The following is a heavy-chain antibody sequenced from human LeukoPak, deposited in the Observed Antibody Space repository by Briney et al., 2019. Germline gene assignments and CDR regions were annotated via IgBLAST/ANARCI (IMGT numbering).Heavy chain of an antibody. D-gene: IGHD3-3*01. CDR3: AREFAPSITIFGVVTTSYYYYMDV. Sequence: SETLSLTCTVSGGSISGYYWTWIRQPPGKGLEWIGQIYYNGKADYNPSLESRITISVDTSKNQMSLRLTSVTAADTAVYYCAREFAPSITIFGVVTTSYYYYMDVWGKGTTVTVSS. J-gene: IGHJ6*03. V-gene: IGHV4-59*12. CDR2: IYYNGKA. CDR1: GGSISGYY.